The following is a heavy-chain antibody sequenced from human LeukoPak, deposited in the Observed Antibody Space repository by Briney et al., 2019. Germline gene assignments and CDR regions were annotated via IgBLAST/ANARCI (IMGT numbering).Heavy chain of an antibody. CDR1: GFTFDDYA. V-gene: IGHV3-9*01. J-gene: IGHJ6*02. CDR3: AKDQRGALYYGMDV. Sequence: GRSLRLSCAASGFTFDDYAMHWVRQAPGKGLEWVSGISWNSGSIGYADSVKGRFTISRDNAKNSLYRQMNSLRAEDTALYYCAKDQRGALYYGMDVWGQGTTVTVSS. CDR2: ISWNSGSI. D-gene: IGHD1-1*01.